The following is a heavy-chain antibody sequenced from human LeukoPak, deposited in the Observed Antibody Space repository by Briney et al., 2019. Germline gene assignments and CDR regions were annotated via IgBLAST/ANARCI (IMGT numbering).Heavy chain of an antibody. J-gene: IGHJ4*02. V-gene: IGHV3-11*01. CDR3: ARSSSGWYHSRDY. Sequence: KPGGSLRLSCAASGFTFSDYYMSWVRQAPGKGVEGVSYISSSGSTIYYADSVRGRFPISTYNAKNSLYLQMNSLRAEDTAVYYCARSSSGWYHSRDYWGQGTLVTVSS. D-gene: IGHD6-19*01. CDR1: GFTFSDYY. CDR2: ISSSGSTI.